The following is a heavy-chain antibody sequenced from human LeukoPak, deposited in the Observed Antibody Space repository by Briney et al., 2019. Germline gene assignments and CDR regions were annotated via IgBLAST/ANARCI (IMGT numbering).Heavy chain of an antibody. CDR3: ARAYYCGGGSCKLEY. CDR2: SRNRAKSYTT. J-gene: IGHJ4*02. Sequence: GGSLRLPCAASGFTFSDHYMDWVRQAPGKGLEWVGRSRNRAKSYTTDYAASVRGRFTISRDDSQNSLYLQMRSLKTEDTAVYHCARAYYCGGGSCKLEYWGQGTLVTVSS. V-gene: IGHV3-72*01. CDR1: GFTFSDHY. D-gene: IGHD2-15*01.